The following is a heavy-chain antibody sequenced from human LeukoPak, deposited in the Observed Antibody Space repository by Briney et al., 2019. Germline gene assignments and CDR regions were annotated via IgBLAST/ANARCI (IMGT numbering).Heavy chain of an antibody. CDR3: ANQGGSGWPLFDY. CDR2: ISSSSNYI. V-gene: IGHV3-21*01. Sequence: GGSLRLSCAASEFTFSSYSMNWVRQAPGKGLEWVSSISSSSNYIYYADSVKGRFTISRDNAKNSLYLQMNSLRAEDTAVYYCANQGGSGWPLFDYWGQGTLVTVSS. J-gene: IGHJ4*02. D-gene: IGHD6-19*01. CDR1: EFTFSSYS.